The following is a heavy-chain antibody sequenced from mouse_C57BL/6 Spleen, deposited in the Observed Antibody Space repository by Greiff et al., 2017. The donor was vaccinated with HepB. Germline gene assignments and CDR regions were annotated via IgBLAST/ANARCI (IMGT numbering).Heavy chain of an antibody. CDR3: ARHGELDY. CDR2: ISSGSSTI. CDR1: GFTFSDYG. Sequence: VQLKESGGGLVKPGGSLKLSCAASGFTFSDYGMHWVRQAPEKGLEWVAYISSGSSTIYYADTVKGRFTISRDNAKNTLFLQMTSLRSEDTAMYYCARHGELDYWGQGTTLTVSS. J-gene: IGHJ2*01. V-gene: IGHV5-17*01.